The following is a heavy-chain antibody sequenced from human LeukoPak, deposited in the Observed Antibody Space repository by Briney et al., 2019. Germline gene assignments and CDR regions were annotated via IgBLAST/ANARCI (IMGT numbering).Heavy chain of an antibody. J-gene: IGHJ4*02. CDR3: AREGMTTVTTFDY. CDR2: IRYDGSNK. Sequence: GGSLRLSCAASGFTFSSYGMHWVRQAPGKGLEWVAFIRYDGSNKYYADSVKGRFTISRDNSKNTLYLQMNSLRAEDTAVYYCAREGMTTVTTFDYWGQGTLVTVSS. V-gene: IGHV3-30*02. CDR1: GFTFSSYG. D-gene: IGHD4-17*01.